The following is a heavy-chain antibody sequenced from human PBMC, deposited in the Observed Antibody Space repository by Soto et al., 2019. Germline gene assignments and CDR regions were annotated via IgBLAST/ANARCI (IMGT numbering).Heavy chain of an antibody. Sequence: GGTLRLSCAASGFTFSSYAMSWVRQAPGKGLEWVSAISGSGGSTYYADSVKGRFTISRDNSKNTLYLQMNSLRAEDTAVYYCAKDIGVYSGYDFADAFDIWGQGTMVTVSS. CDR1: GFTFSSYA. J-gene: IGHJ3*02. D-gene: IGHD5-12*01. CDR3: AKDIGVYSGYDFADAFDI. V-gene: IGHV3-23*01. CDR2: ISGSGGST.